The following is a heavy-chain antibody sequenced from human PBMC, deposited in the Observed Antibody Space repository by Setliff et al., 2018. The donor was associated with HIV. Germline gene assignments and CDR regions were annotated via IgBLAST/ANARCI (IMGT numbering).Heavy chain of an antibody. CDR3: ARGAGVVWDAFDI. D-gene: IGHD3-22*01. V-gene: IGHV4-34*01. CDR2: INHSGST. Sequence: PSETLSLTCAVYGGSFSGYYWSWIRQPPGKGLEWIGEINHSGSTSYNPSLKSRVTISVDTSKNQFSLKLTSVTAADTAVYYCARGAGVVWDAFDIWGQGTMVTVSS. CDR1: GGSFSGYY. J-gene: IGHJ3*02.